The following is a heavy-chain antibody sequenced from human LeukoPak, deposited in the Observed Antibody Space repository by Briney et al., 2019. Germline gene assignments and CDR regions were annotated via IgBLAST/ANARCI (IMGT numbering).Heavy chain of an antibody. V-gene: IGHV4-34*01. CDR2: INHSGST. CDR1: GGSFSGYY. Sequence: SETLSLTCAVYGGSFSGYYWSWIRQPPGKGLEWIGEINHSGSTNYNPSLKSRVTISVDTSKNQFSLKLSSVTAADTAVYYCARETSQKGAHYMDAWGKGTTVTISS. CDR3: ARETSQKGAHYMDA. J-gene: IGHJ6*03. D-gene: IGHD3-16*01.